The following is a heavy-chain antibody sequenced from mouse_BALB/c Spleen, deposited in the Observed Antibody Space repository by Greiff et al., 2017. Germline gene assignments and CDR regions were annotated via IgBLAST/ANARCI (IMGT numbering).Heavy chain of an antibody. J-gene: IGHJ3*01. D-gene: IGHD2-14*01. CDR3: ARPADYRYGGSWFAY. Sequence: EVQGVESGGGLVQPGGSRKLSCAASGFTFSSFGMHWVRQAPEKGLEWVAYISSGSSTIYYADTVKGRFTISRDNPKNTLFLQMTSLRSEDTAMYYCARPADYRYGGSWFAYWGQGTLVTVSA. CDR1: GFTFSSFG. V-gene: IGHV5-17*02. CDR2: ISSGSSTI.